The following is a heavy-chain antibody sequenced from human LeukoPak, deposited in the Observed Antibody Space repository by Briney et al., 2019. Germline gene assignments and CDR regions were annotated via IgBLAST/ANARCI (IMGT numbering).Heavy chain of an antibody. CDR1: GGTFSSYA. D-gene: IGHD3-9*01. J-gene: IGHJ4*02. Sequence: SVKVSCKASGGTFSSYAISWVRQAPGQGLEWMGGIIPIFGTTNYAQKFQGRVTITADKSTITAYMGLSSLRSEDTAVYYCARGSVHYDILTGYFDYWGQGTLVTVSS. CDR3: ARGSVHYDILTGYFDY. V-gene: IGHV1-69*06. CDR2: IIPIFGTT.